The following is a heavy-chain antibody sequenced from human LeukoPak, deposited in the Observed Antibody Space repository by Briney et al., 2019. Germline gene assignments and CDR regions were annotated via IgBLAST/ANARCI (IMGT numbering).Heavy chain of an antibody. J-gene: IGHJ4*02. V-gene: IGHV3-53*01. CDR3: ARRAGEYSHPYDY. D-gene: IGHD2-15*01. CDR2: IYSGGNT. Sequence: GGSLRLSCTVSGFTVSSNSWSWVRQAPGKGLERVSFIYSGGNTHYSDSVKGRFTISRDNSKNTLYLQMNSLRAEDTAIYYCARRAGEYSHPYDYWGQGTLVTVSS. CDR1: GFTVSSNS.